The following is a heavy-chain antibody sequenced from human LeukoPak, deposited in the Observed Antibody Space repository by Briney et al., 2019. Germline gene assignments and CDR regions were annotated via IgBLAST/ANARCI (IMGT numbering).Heavy chain of an antibody. V-gene: IGHV3-30*04. CDR3: ARDGTLEMATTFDY. Sequence: GGSLRLSCAATGFTFSNFAMHWVRQAPGKGLEWVAVVSYDGSYKYYADSVKGRFTISRDNSKNTLYLQMNSLRAEDTAVYYCARDGTLEMATTFDYWGQGTLVTVSS. D-gene: IGHD5-24*01. CDR2: VSYDGSYK. CDR1: GFTFSNFA. J-gene: IGHJ4*02.